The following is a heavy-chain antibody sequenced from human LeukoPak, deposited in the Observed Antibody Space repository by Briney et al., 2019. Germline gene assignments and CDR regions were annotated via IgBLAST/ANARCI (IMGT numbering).Heavy chain of an antibody. Sequence: GGSLRLSCPASGFTVSSNYMSWVRQAPGKGLEWVSVIYSGGSTYYADSVKGRFTISRDNSKNTLYLQMNSLRAEDTAVYYCARDTDTVTTILDYWGQGTLVTVSS. J-gene: IGHJ4*02. V-gene: IGHV3-53*01. CDR3: ARDTDTVTTILDY. CDR2: IYSGGST. CDR1: GFTVSSNY. D-gene: IGHD4-17*01.